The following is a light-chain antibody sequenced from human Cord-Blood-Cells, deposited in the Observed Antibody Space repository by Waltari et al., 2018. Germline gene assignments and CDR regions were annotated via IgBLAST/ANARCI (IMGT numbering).Light chain of an antibody. J-gene: IGLJ1*01. CDR2: DVS. CDR1: SSDVGGYNY. CDR3: SSYTSSSTYV. Sequence: QSALTQPASVSGSPGQSITISCTGTSSDVGGYNYVSWYQQPPGKAPKLMIYDVSNRPSGVSNRFYGSQSGNTASLPISGLQAEDEADYYCSSYTSSSTYVFGTGTKVTVL. V-gene: IGLV2-14*01.